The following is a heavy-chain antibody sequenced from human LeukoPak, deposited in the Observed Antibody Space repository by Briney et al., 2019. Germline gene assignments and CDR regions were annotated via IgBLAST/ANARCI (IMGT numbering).Heavy chain of an antibody. CDR1: GITLSNYG. J-gene: IGHJ4*02. D-gene: IGHD3-22*01. CDR2: ISDSGGRT. V-gene: IGHV3-23*01. Sequence: GSLRLSCAVSGITLSNYGMSWVRQAPGKGLEWVAGISDSGGRTNYADSLKGRFPISRDNPKNTLYLQMNSLRAEDTAVYFCAKRGVVIRVILVGFHKEAYYFDSWGQGALVTVSS. CDR3: AKRGVVIRVILVGFHKEAYYFDS.